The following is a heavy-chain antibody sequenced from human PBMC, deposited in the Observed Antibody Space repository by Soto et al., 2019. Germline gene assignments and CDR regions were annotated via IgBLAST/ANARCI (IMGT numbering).Heavy chain of an antibody. CDR2: IFHSGNA. J-gene: IGHJ4*01. D-gene: IGHD2-15*01. V-gene: IGHV4-59*01. CDR3: ARAHAPTLPFDY. Sequence: PSENLSLTCAVYGGPFSGYYWSWIRQSPGKRLEWIGFIFHSGNAKYNPSLKSRVTISVDTSKNQFSLSLDSVTAADTAVYFCARAHAPTLPFDYWGQGTLVTVSS. CDR1: GGPFSGYY.